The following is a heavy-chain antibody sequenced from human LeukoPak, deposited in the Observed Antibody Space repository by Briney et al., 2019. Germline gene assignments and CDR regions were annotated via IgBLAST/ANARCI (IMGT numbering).Heavy chain of an antibody. J-gene: IGHJ4*02. D-gene: IGHD5-12*01. V-gene: IGHV3-48*02. CDR1: GFTFSSYS. CDR3: TRDIRTKQAYSGYNN. Sequence: PGGSLRLSCAASGFTFSSYSMNWLRQAPRPGLKWVSYISISSNTIYYADSVKGRFTISRDNAKNSLYLQMNSLRDEDKAEYYCTRDIRTKQAYSGYNNWGQGTLVTVSS. CDR2: ISISSNTI.